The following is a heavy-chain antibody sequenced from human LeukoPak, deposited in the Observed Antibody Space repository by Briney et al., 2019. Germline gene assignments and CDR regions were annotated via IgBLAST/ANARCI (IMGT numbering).Heavy chain of an antibody. V-gene: IGHV1-2*02. CDR1: GYTFTGHY. CDR2: INPNTCGT. Sequence: PGASVKVSCKASGYTFTGHYIHWVRQAPGQGFEWMGWINPNTCGTDYAQKFQDRIAITTYTSISTAYMELSRLRSDDTALYYCARDLATIDGIAWYYFENWGQGTLVTVS. D-gene: IGHD5-12*01. CDR3: ARDLATIDGIAWYYFEN. J-gene: IGHJ4*02.